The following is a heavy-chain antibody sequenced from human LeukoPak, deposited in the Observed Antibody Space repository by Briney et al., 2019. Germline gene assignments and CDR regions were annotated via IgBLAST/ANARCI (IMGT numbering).Heavy chain of an antibody. J-gene: IGHJ4*02. CDR2: ITGSGVST. CDR3: AKDVGKWESLHFFDY. Sequence: PGGSLRLSCAASGFTFGSYAMSWVRQAPGKGLEWVSAITGSGVSTHYADSVKGRFTISRDDSRNTLYLQMNSLRGDDTAVYYCAKDVGKWESLHFFDYWGQGTLVTVSS. CDR1: GFTFGSYA. D-gene: IGHD1-26*01. V-gene: IGHV3-23*01.